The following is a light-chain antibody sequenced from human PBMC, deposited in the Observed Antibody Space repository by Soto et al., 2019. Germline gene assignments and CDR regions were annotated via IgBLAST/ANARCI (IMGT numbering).Light chain of an antibody. J-gene: IGKJ1*01. Sequence: DIQRTQSPSSLSASVGDRVTITCQASQDIRNYLNWYQQKPGTAPKLLIYDASSLESGVPSRFSGSGSGTEFTLTISSMKPDDFATYYCQQYNSYWTFGQGTKVDIK. V-gene: IGKV1-5*01. CDR1: QDIRNY. CDR3: QQYNSYWT. CDR2: DAS.